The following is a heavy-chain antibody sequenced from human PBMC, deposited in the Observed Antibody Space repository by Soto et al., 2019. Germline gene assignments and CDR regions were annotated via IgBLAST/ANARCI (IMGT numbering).Heavy chain of an antibody. J-gene: IGHJ3*02. V-gene: IGHV4-30-2*01. CDR1: GGSISSGGYS. D-gene: IGHD4-17*01. CDR3: ASMYPTVFPAFDI. Sequence: QLQLQESGSGLVKPSQTLSLTCAVSGGSISSGGYSWSWIRQPPGKGLEWIGYIYHSGSTYYNPSLKSRVTISVDRSKNQFSLKLSSVTAADTAVYYCASMYPTVFPAFDIWGQGTMVTVSS. CDR2: IYHSGST.